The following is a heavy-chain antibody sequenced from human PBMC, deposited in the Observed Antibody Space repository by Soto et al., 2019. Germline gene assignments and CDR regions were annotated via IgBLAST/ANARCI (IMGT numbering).Heavy chain of an antibody. D-gene: IGHD1-26*01. CDR2: ISARGGSS. CDR1: GFSFNSYA. Sequence: EVQLLESGGGLVQPGGSLRLACAASGFSFNSYAMGWVRQAPGKGLEWVSVISARGGSSYFADSVKGRFTISRDNSKNVLSLAMNNLRAEDTATYFCAKGSIDYSASGDRWGQGTLVLVSS. V-gene: IGHV3-23*01. CDR3: AKGSIDYSASGDR. J-gene: IGHJ5*02.